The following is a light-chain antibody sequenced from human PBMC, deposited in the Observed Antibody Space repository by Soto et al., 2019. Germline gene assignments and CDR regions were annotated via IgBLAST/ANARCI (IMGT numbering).Light chain of an antibody. CDR3: QQYSTLWT. CDR1: QNINTD. CDR2: HAS. J-gene: IGKJ1*01. V-gene: IGKV1-5*01. Sequence: DIQMTQSPSTLSASVGDRVTITCRASQNINTDLAWYQQKPGKVPNLLIYHASSWVTGVPSRFSGSGSGTEFTLTISSLQPDDFAAYYCQQYSTLWTFGQGTKVEIK.